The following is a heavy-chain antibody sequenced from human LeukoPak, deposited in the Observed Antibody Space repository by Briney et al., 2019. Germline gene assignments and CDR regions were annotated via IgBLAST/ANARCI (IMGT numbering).Heavy chain of an antibody. CDR3: ARDLGSTGWYYFDY. Sequence: PGGSLRLSCAASGFTFSSNAMSWVRQAPGKGLEWVSTINSSGGSTYYADSVKGRFTISRDNSKNMLYLQMNSLRAEDTAIYYCARDLGSTGWYYFDYWGQGTLATVSS. J-gene: IGHJ4*02. V-gene: IGHV3-23*01. CDR2: INSSGGST. D-gene: IGHD6-19*01. CDR1: GFTFSSNA.